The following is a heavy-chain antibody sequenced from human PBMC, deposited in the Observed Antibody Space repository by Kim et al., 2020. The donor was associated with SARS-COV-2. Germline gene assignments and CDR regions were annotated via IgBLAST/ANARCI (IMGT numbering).Heavy chain of an antibody. CDR3: ARAGDYEISGYYGFFHH. Sequence: SVNGRCTISRDNAKNTLYLQMNSLRPEDTAVYYCARAGDYEISGYYGFFHHWGQGVLVTVSS. D-gene: IGHD3-22*01. J-gene: IGHJ1*01. V-gene: IGHV3-74*01.